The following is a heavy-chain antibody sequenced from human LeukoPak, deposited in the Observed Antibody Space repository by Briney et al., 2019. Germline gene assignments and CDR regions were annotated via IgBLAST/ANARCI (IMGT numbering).Heavy chain of an antibody. Sequence: GASVKVSCKASGYTFTSYAMDWVRQAPGQGLEWMGWISAYNGNTNYAQKLQGRVTMTTDTSTSTAYMELRSLRSDDTAVYYCARYPRRSTSSHSPLPLDYWGQGTLVTVSS. CDR3: ARYPRRSTSSHSPLPLDY. CDR1: GYTFTSYA. V-gene: IGHV1-18*01. D-gene: IGHD2-2*01. CDR2: ISAYNGNT. J-gene: IGHJ4*02.